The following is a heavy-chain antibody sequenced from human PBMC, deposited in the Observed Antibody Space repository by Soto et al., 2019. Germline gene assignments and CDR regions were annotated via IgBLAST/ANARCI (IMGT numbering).Heavy chain of an antibody. CDR1: GGSISSYY. Sequence: QVQLQESGPGLVKPSETLSLTCTVSGGSISSYYWSWIRQPPGKGLEWIGYIYYSGSTNYNPSLXSRVTISVDTXXNXFXXKLSSVTAADTAVYYCARYDDCSGGSCYRGRWFDPWGQGTLVTVSS. CDR2: IYYSGST. V-gene: IGHV4-59*01. J-gene: IGHJ5*02. D-gene: IGHD2-15*01. CDR3: ARYDDCSGGSCYRGRWFDP.